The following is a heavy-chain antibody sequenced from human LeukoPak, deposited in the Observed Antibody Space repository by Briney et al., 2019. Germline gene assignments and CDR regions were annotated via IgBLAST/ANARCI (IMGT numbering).Heavy chain of an antibody. J-gene: IGHJ4*02. CDR2: LWDGGNKQ. CDR1: GFTFTTYD. CDR3: ARLYSSGWETLGY. V-gene: IGHV3-33*01. D-gene: IGHD6-19*01. Sequence: GGSLRLSCAASGFTFTTYDIHWVRQAPGKGLEWVAFLWDGGNKQYHADSVKGRFTISRDNSKNTLYLQMNSLRAEDTAVYYCARLYSSGWETLGYWGQGTLVTVSS.